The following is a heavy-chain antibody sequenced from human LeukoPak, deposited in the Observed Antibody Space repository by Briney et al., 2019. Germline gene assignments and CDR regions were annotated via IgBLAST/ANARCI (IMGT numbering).Heavy chain of an antibody. CDR1: GGSLSGQY. Sequence: PSETLSLTCTVSGGSLSGQYWTWIRQPPGKGLEWIGYIYNSENTKYNPSLESRVTISVDTSNNYFSLELSSVTAADTAMYYCAKVGSETYSYYHMDVWGKGTAVIISS. V-gene: IGHV4-59*11. D-gene: IGHD2-15*01. CDR2: IYNSENT. J-gene: IGHJ6*03. CDR3: AKVGSETYSYYHMDV.